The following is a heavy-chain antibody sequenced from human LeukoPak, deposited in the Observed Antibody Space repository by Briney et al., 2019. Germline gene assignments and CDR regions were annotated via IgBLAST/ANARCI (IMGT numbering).Heavy chain of an antibody. CDR2: IKSRTDGGTT. J-gene: IGHJ4*02. CDR3: ATTVGAIAGMDY. D-gene: IGHD1-26*01. Sequence: WVRQAPGKGLEWVGHIKSRTDGGTTHYAAPVKGRFTISRDDSRNMVYLQMNSLKTEDTAVYYCATTVGAIAGMDYWGQGALVTVSS. V-gene: IGHV3-15*01.